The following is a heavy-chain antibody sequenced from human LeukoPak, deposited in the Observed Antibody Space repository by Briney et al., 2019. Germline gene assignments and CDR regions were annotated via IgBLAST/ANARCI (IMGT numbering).Heavy chain of an antibody. CDR1: GGTFSSYA. CDR2: IIPIFGTA. D-gene: IGHD7-27*01. J-gene: IGHJ6*03. V-gene: IGHV1-69*05. CDR3: ASRANWGNYYYYYMDV. Sequence: SVKVSCKASGGTFSSYAISWVRQAPGPGREWMGGIIPIFGTANYAQKFQGRVTITTDESTSTAYTELSSLRSEDTAVYYCASRANWGNYYYYYMDVWGKGTTVTVSS.